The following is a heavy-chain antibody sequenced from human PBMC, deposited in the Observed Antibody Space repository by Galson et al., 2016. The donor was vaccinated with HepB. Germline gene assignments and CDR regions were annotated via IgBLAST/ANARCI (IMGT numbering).Heavy chain of an antibody. D-gene: IGHD2-2*01. Sequence: SLRLSCAVSGLTITTDYMNWVRQAPGKGLEWVALTYVTGSTYYADAVRGRFTISRDNSKNTMFLQMSSLRAEDTAMYFCASPQFNKYVYWGQGTLVTVSS. CDR1: GLTITTDY. V-gene: IGHV3-53*01. CDR2: TYVTGST. CDR3: ASPQFNKYVY. J-gene: IGHJ4*02.